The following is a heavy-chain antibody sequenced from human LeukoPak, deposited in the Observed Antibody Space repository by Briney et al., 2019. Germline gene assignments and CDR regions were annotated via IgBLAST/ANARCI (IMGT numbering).Heavy chain of an antibody. CDR2: IRGSAGNA. CDR1: GFIFSNNG. D-gene: IGHD3-22*01. J-gene: IGHJ3*02. Sequence: GGSLRLSCAASGFIFSNNGMSWVRQAPGRGLEWVSSIRGSAGNAYYADSVKGRFTISRDNSKNTLYLQMNSLRAEDTAVYYCLRMRGYLAKRDAFDIWGQGTMVTVSS. CDR3: LRMRGYLAKRDAFDI. V-gene: IGHV3-23*01.